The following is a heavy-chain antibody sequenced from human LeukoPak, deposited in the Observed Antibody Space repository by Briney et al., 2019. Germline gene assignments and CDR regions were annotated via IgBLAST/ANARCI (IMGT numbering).Heavy chain of an antibody. CDR2: IWYDGGNK. Sequence: GGSLRLSCAASGFTFSSYGMHWVRQAPGKGLEWVAVIWYDGGNKYYADSVKGRFTISRDNSKNTLYLQMNSLRAEDTAVYYCAREPVRDRLLSFGDAFDIWGQGTMVTVSS. V-gene: IGHV3-33*01. CDR3: AREPVRDRLLSFGDAFDI. J-gene: IGHJ3*02. D-gene: IGHD3-9*01. CDR1: GFTFSSYG.